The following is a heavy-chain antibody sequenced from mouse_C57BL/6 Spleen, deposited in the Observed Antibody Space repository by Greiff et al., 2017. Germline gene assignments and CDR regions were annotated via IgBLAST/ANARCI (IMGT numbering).Heavy chain of an antibody. CDR1: GYTFTSYW. CDR3: AYCYGSSYWYFDV. D-gene: IGHD1-1*01. V-gene: IGHV1-50*01. J-gene: IGHJ1*03. CDR2: IDPSDSYT. Sequence: QVQLQQPGAELVKPGASVKLSCKASGYTFTSYWMQWVKQRPGQGLEWIGEIDPSDSYTNYNQKFKGKATLTVDTSSSTAYMQLSSLTSEDSAVYYCAYCYGSSYWYFDVWGTGTTVTVSS.